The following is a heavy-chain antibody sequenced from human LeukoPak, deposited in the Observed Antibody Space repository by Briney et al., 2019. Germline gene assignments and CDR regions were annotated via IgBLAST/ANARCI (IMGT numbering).Heavy chain of an antibody. D-gene: IGHD6-6*01. CDR2: ISYDGGNK. Sequence: GGSLRLSCAASEFTFSSYAMHWVRQAPGKGLEWVALISYDGGNKYYADSVKGRFTISRDNAKNSLYLQMNGLRAEDTAVYYCARDGRIAARPNWFDPWGQGTLVTVSS. V-gene: IGHV3-30*07. CDR3: ARDGRIAARPNWFDP. CDR1: EFTFSSYA. J-gene: IGHJ5*02.